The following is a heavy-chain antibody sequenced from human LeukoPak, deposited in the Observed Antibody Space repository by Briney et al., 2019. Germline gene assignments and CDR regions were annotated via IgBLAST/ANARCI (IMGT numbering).Heavy chain of an antibody. CDR1: GFPFRTYV. D-gene: IGHD4-17*01. V-gene: IGHV3-33*08. Sequence: PGGSLRLSCEASGFPFRTYVMHWARQAPGRGREGVAVIWYDGSKKDYADSVKGRLTISRDNSKNTLYLQMNSLRAEDTAVYYCAREMNYGDYFDYWGQGTLVTVSS. J-gene: IGHJ4*02. CDR3: AREMNYGDYFDY. CDR2: IWYDGSKK.